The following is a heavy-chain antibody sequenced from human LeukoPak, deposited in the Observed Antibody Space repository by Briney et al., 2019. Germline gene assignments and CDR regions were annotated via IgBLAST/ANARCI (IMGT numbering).Heavy chain of an antibody. Sequence: GGSLRLSCAASGFTFSSYSMNWVRQAPGKGLEWVSSISSSSSYIYYADSVKGRFTISRDNAKNSLYLQMNSLRAEDTAVYYCARDRTWARGVVDYWGQGTLVTVSS. CDR3: ARDRTWARGVVDY. D-gene: IGHD2-15*01. CDR1: GFTFSSYS. CDR2: ISSSSSYI. V-gene: IGHV3-21*01. J-gene: IGHJ4*02.